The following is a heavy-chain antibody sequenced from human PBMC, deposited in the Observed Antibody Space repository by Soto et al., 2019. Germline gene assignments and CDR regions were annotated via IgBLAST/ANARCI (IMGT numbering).Heavy chain of an antibody. CDR2: IIPIFGTA. Sequence: SVKVSCKASGGTFSSYAISWVRQAPGQGLEWMGGIIPIFGTANYAQKFQGRVTITADESTSTAYMELSSLRSEDTAVYYCGRARKYYYDSSGYYHQFDYWGQGTLVTVSS. CDR1: GGTFSSYA. CDR3: GRARKYYYDSSGYYHQFDY. D-gene: IGHD3-22*01. V-gene: IGHV1-69*13. J-gene: IGHJ4*02.